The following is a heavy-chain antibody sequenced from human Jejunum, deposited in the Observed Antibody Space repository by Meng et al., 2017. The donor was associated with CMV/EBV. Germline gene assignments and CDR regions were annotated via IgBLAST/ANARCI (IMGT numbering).Heavy chain of an antibody. Sequence: QVQLQESGPGLVEPSQPLSLTCTVSGGSISGGDYYWTWIRQPAGQGLEWIGYIYYSGGTYCNPSLQSRLTISVDTSKNQFSLKLSSVTAADTAVYYCARGGPYSSSSRSRYFDHWGQGALVTVDS. CDR2: IYYSGGT. V-gene: IGHV4-30-4*08. J-gene: IGHJ4*02. CDR1: GGSISGGDYY. D-gene: IGHD6-6*01. CDR3: ARGGPYSSSSRSRYFDH.